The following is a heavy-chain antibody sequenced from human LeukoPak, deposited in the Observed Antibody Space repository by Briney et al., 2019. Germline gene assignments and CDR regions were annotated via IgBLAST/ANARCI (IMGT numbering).Heavy chain of an antibody. CDR2: IYYVGST. CDR3: ARQIKYTSSSTMDYFDH. V-gene: IGHV4-31*03. Sequence: SQTLSLTCTVSGGSINGDGYYWSWIRQHPGKGLEWIGYIYYVGSTFYNPSLKSRVSISIYTSQNQFSLNVRSVTAADTATYYCARQIKYTSSSTMDYFDHWGQGIVVTVSS. D-gene: IGHD6-6*01. CDR1: GGSINGDGYY. J-gene: IGHJ4*02.